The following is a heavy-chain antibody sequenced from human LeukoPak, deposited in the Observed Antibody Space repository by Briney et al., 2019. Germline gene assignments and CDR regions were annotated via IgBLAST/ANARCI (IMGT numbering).Heavy chain of an antibody. Sequence: SGTLSLTCSVSGDSIKTYYWNWIRQPPGKGLEWIGYIHDSGTTDYNPSLKSRVSFLLDTSKNHISLRLRSVTAADTAVYFCARVLPKAGYNPGLDLWGQGTLVTVSS. J-gene: IGHJ5*02. CDR3: ARVLPKAGYNPGLDL. CDR1: GDSIKTYY. CDR2: IHDSGTT. D-gene: IGHD1-14*01. V-gene: IGHV4-59*01.